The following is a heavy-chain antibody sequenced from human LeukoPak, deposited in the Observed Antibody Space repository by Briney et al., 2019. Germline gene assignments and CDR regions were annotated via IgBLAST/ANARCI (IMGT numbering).Heavy chain of an antibody. D-gene: IGHD6-19*01. CDR2: IYYSGST. V-gene: IGHV4-59*01. J-gene: IGHJ3*02. CDR3: AREGRQQWRLFAFHI. Sequence: PSETLSLPFTVSGGSISNYYWSWIRQAPGKGLEWIGNIYYSGSTKYNPSLKSRVTLSVDTSKNQFSLNLSSVTAADTAVYYCAREGRQQWRLFAFHIWGQGTMVTVSS. CDR1: GGSISNYY.